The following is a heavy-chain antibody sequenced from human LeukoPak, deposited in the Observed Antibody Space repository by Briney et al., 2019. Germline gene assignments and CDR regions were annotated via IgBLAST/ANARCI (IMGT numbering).Heavy chain of an antibody. Sequence: ASVKVSCKASGYTFTGYYMHWVRQAPGQGLEWMGWINPNSGGTNYAQKFQGRVTMTRDTSISTAYMELSSVTAADTAVYYCATVAPTADYWGQGTLVTVSS. J-gene: IGHJ4*02. V-gene: IGHV1-2*02. CDR1: GYTFTGYY. CDR2: INPNSGGT. CDR3: ATVAPTADY. D-gene: IGHD6-13*01.